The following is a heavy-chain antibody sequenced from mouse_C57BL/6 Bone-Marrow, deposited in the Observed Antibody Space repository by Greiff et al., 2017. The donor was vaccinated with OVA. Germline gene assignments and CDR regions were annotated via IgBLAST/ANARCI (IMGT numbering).Heavy chain of an antibody. V-gene: IGHV5-6*01. CDR2: ISSGGSYT. Sequence: EVKLVESGGDLVKPGGSLKLSCAASGFTFSSYGMSWVRQTPDKRLEWVATISSGGSYTYYPDSVKGRFTISRDNAKNTLYLQMRSLKSEDTAMYYCARHGGRFDYWGQGTTLTVSS. CDR1: GFTFSSYG. J-gene: IGHJ2*01. D-gene: IGHD3-3*01. CDR3: ARHGGRFDY.